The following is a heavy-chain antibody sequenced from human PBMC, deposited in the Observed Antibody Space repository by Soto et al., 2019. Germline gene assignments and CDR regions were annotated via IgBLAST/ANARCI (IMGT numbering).Heavy chain of an antibody. CDR1: GGTFSSYA. D-gene: IGHD3-3*01. Sequence: SVKVSCKASGGTFSSYAISWVRQAPGQGLEWMGGIIPIFGTANYAQKFKGRVTITADESTSTAYMELSSLRSEDTAVYYCARETERITIFGVVTSNYNWFDPGGQGTLVTVSS. V-gene: IGHV1-69*13. CDR3: ARETERITIFGVVTSNYNWFDP. J-gene: IGHJ5*02. CDR2: IIPIFGTA.